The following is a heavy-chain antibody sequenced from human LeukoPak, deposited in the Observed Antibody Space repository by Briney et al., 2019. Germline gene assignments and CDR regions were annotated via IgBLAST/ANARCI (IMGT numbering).Heavy chain of an antibody. CDR1: GYTFTGYY. CDR3: ARESCSGGSCYWFDP. D-gene: IGHD2-15*01. CDR2: INPNSGGT. V-gene: IGHV1-2*02. Sequence: GASVKVSCKASGYTFTGYYMHWVRQAPGQGLEWMGWINPNSGGTNYAQKFQGRVTMTRDTSISTAYMELSRLRSDDTAVYYCARESCSGGSCYWFDPWGQGTLVTVSS. J-gene: IGHJ5*02.